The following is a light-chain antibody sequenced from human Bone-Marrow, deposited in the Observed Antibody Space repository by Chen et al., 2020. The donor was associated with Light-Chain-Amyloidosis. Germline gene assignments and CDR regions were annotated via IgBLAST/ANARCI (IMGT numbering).Light chain of an antibody. CDR1: NIGSTC. CDR2: DAI. V-gene: IGLV3-21*02. Sequence: SYVLPQPSSVSVAPGQRAQIACWGNNIGSTCVSWYQPTPGQAPLLFVYDAIDRPSGIPGLLSGSNSGNTATVTISRVEAGDEADYYCQVWDRSSDRTVFGGGTKLTVL. J-gene: IGLJ3*02. CDR3: QVWDRSSDRTV.